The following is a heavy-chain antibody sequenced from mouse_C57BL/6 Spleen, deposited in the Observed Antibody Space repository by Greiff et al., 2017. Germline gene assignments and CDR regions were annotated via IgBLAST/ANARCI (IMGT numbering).Heavy chain of an antibody. Sequence: EVKLVESGGGLVKPGGSLKLSCAASGFTFSDYGMHWVRQAPEKGLEWVAYISSGSSTIYYADTVKGRFTISRDKAKNTLFLQMTSLRSEDTAMYYCARNDGSSYDYWGQGTTLTVSS. V-gene: IGHV5-17*01. CDR1: GFTFSDYG. D-gene: IGHD1-1*01. J-gene: IGHJ2*01. CDR2: ISSGSSTI. CDR3: ARNDGSSYDY.